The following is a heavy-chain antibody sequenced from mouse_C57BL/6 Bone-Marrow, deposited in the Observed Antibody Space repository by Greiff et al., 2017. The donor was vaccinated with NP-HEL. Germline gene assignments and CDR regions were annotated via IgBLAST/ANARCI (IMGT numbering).Heavy chain of an antibody. D-gene: IGHD1-1*01. Sequence: QVQLQQPGAELVRPGSSVKLSCKASGYTFTSYWMDWVKQRPGQGLEWIGNIYPSDSETHYNQKFKDKATLTVDKSSSTAYMQLSSLTSEDSAVYYCARSGNYYGSSTFDYWGQGTTLTVSS. CDR3: ARSGNYYGSSTFDY. J-gene: IGHJ2*01. V-gene: IGHV1-61*01. CDR1: GYTFTSYW. CDR2: IYPSDSET.